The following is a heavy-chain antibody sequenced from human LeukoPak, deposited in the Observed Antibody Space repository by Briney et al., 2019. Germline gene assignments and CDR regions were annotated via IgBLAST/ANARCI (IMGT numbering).Heavy chain of an antibody. Sequence: ASVKVSCKASGGTFSSYAISWVRQAPGQGLEWMGRIIPILGIANYAQKFQGRVTITADKSTSTAYMELSSLRSEDTAVYYCARLSGSGYYTPADYWGQGTLVTVSS. J-gene: IGHJ4*02. V-gene: IGHV1-69*04. CDR3: ARLSGSGYYTPADY. D-gene: IGHD3-3*01. CDR2: IIPILGIA. CDR1: GGTFSSYA.